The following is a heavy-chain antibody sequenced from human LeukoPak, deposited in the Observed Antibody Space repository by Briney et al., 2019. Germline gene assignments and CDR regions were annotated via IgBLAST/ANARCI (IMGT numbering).Heavy chain of an antibody. CDR3: ARVPRGKIYMDV. D-gene: IGHD3-10*01. CDR2: IYSGGTT. J-gene: IGHJ6*03. V-gene: IGHV3-66*02. CDR1: GFTFSTNY. Sequence: GGSLRLSCAASGFTFSTNYISWVRQAPGKGLEGVSIIYSGGTTYYSDSVKGRFTISRDNLQMNSLGAEDTAVYYCARVPRGKIYMDVWGKGTTVTVSS.